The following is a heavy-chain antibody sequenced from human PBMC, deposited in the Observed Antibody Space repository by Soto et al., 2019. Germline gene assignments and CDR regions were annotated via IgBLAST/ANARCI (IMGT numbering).Heavy chain of an antibody. J-gene: IGHJ4*02. CDR2: ISAYNGNT. CDR1: GYTFTSYG. D-gene: IGHD3-3*01. CDR3: ARGGIKYDFWSGYYMVY. Sequence: QVQLVQSGAEVKKPRASVKVSCKTSGYTFTSYGISWVRKAPGQGLEWMGWISAYNGNTNYAQKLQGRVTMTTDTSTRTAYMELRSLRSDDTAVYYCARGGIKYDFWSGYYMVYWGQGTLVTVSS. V-gene: IGHV1-18*01.